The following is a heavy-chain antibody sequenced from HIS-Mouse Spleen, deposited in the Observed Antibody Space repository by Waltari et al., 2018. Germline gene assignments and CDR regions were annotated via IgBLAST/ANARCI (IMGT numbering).Heavy chain of an antibody. D-gene: IGHD6-19*01. CDR1: GGSIRRYY. CDR3: ARDSWTGYSGGWQGYYFDY. J-gene: IGHJ4*02. CDR2: IYTSGST. V-gene: IGHV4-4*07. Sequence: QVQLQESGTGLVKPSETLSLTCTVSGGSIRRYYWSGIRQPAVKGLEWIGRIYTSGSTNYNPSLQSRVTMSVDTSKNQFSLKLSSVTAADTAVYYCARDSWTGYSGGWQGYYFDYWGQGTLVTVSS.